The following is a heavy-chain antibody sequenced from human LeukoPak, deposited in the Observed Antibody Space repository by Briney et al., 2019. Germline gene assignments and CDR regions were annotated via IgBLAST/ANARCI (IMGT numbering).Heavy chain of an antibody. J-gene: IGHJ5*02. V-gene: IGHV4-39*07. CDR2: IYYSGST. CDR3: ASFPIAVSTDWFDP. Sequence: SETLSLTCTVSGGSISSSSYYWGWIRQPPGKGLEWIGSIYYSGSTYYNPSLKSRVTISVDTSKNQFSLKLSSVTAADTAVYYCASFPIAVSTDWFDPWGQGTLVTVSS. CDR1: GGSISSSSYY. D-gene: IGHD2-15*01.